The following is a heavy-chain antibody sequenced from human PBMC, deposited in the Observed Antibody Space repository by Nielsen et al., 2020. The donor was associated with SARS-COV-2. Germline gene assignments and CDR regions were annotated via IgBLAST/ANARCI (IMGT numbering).Heavy chain of an antibody. J-gene: IGHJ5*02. CDR2: ISSSSSYI. CDR3: ARDMNSGYDS. V-gene: IGHV3-21*01. Sequence: GESLKISCAASGFTFSSYAMSWVRQAPGKGLEWVSAISSSSSYIYYADSVKGRFTISRDNAKNSLYLQMNSLRAEDTAVYYCARDMNSGYDSWGQGTLVTVSS. D-gene: IGHD5-12*01. CDR1: GFTFSSYA.